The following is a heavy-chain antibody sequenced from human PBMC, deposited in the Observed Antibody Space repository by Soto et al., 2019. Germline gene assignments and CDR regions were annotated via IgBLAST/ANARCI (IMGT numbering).Heavy chain of an antibody. V-gene: IGHV1-69*06. CDR1: GGTFSSYA. D-gene: IGHD4-17*01. Sequence: SVKVSCKASGGTFSSYAISWVRQAPGQGLEWMGGIIPIDGAANYAQKFQGRVTMTEDTSTDTAYMELSSLRSEDTAVYYCATAPRLLRSQFDYWGQGTLVTVSS. CDR3: ATAPRLLRSQFDY. CDR2: IIPIDGAA. J-gene: IGHJ4*02.